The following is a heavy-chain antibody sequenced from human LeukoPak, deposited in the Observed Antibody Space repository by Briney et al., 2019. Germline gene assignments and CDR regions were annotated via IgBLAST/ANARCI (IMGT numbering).Heavy chain of an antibody. J-gene: IGHJ4*02. CDR3: AKDINYAFDY. V-gene: IGHV3-9*01. CDR1: GFTFSSYW. D-gene: IGHD1-7*01. CDR2: ISWNSGSI. Sequence: GGSLRLSCAASGFTFSSYWMHWVRQAPGKGLEWVSGISWNSGSIGYADSVKGRFTISRDNAKNSLYLQMNSLRAEDTALYYCAKDINYAFDYWGQGTLVTVSS.